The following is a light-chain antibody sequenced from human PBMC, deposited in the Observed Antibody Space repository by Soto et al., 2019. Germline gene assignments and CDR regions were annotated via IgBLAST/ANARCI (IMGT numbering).Light chain of an antibody. Sequence: EIVMTQSPATLSVSPGERATLSSRASQSVAGNLAWYQQKPGQAPRLLIYDASTRATGIPARFSGSGSGTEFTVTISSVQSEDFAVYYCQQYTNWHWTFGQGTKVEIK. CDR2: DAS. CDR3: QQYTNWHWT. CDR1: QSVAGN. J-gene: IGKJ1*01. V-gene: IGKV3-15*01.